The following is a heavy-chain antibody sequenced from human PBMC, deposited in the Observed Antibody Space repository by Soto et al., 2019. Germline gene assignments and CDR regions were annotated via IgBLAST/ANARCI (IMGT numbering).Heavy chain of an antibody. Sequence: SETLSLTCTVSGGSVSSGSYYWSWIRQPPGKGLEWIGYIYYSGSTNYNPSLKSRVTISVDTSKNQFSLKLSSVTAADTAVYYCARGLDYYDSSGVWGQGTLVTVSS. V-gene: IGHV4-61*01. CDR1: GGSVSSGSYY. J-gene: IGHJ4*02. CDR3: ARGLDYYDSSGV. D-gene: IGHD3-22*01. CDR2: IYYSGST.